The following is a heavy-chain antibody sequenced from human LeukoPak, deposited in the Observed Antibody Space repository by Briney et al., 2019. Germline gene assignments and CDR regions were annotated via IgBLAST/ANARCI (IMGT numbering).Heavy chain of an antibody. V-gene: IGHV3-23*01. Sequence: GGSLRLSCAASGFAFSSYSMSWVRQAPGKGPEWVSIIDDDGDTTFYTDSVKGRFTISRDNSKNTLYLQMNSLRAEDTAVYYCAKAFTLLATEYFQHWGQGTLVTVSS. CDR3: AKAFTLLATEYFQH. CDR2: IDDDGDTT. D-gene: IGHD3-10*01. J-gene: IGHJ1*01. CDR1: GFAFSSYS.